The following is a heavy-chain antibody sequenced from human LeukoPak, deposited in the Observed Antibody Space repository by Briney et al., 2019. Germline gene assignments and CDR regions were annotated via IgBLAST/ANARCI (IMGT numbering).Heavy chain of an antibody. CDR1: GDSVSSNSAA. CDR3: ASSGSYRFDY. CDR2: TYYRSKWYN. J-gene: IGHJ4*02. D-gene: IGHD1-26*01. Sequence: SQTLSLTCAISGDSVSSNSAAWNWIRQSPSRGLEWLGRTYYRSKWYNDYAVSVKSRVAISPDTAKNQISLQLNSVTPEDTAVYYCASSGSYRFDYWGQGTLVTVSS. V-gene: IGHV6-1*01.